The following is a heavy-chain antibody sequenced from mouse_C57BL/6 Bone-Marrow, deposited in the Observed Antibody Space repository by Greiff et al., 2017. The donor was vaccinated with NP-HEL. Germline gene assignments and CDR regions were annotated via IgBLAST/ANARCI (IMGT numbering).Heavy chain of an antibody. V-gene: IGHV1-64*01. Sequence: QVQLQQPGAELVKPGASVKLSCKASGYTFTSYWMHWVKQRPGQGLEWIGMIHPNSGSTNYNEKFKSKATLTVDKSSSTAYMQLSSLTSEDSEVYYCARYYYGSSPWYFDVWGTGTTVTVSS. CDR3: ARYYYGSSPWYFDV. D-gene: IGHD1-1*01. CDR1: GYTFTSYW. J-gene: IGHJ1*03. CDR2: IHPNSGST.